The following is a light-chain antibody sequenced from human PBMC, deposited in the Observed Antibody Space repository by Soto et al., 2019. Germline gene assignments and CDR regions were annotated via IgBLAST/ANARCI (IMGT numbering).Light chain of an antibody. V-gene: IGKV3-20*01. CDR3: QHFGSSRLT. J-gene: IGKJ4*01. Sequence: EIVLTQSPGTLSLSPWERATLSCRASQSLSSSYLAWYQQAPGQAPRLLIYGASSRATGIPDRFSVSGSGTDFTLTISRLEPEDFAVYYCQHFGSSRLTFGRGTKVDIK. CDR1: QSLSSSY. CDR2: GAS.